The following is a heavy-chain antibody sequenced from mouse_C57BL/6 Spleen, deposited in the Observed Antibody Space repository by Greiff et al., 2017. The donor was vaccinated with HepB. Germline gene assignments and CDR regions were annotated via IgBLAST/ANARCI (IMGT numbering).Heavy chain of an antibody. CDR3: ARGYGSYAMDY. Sequence: VKLQQPGAELVMPGASVKLSCKASGYTFTSYWMHWVKQRPGQGLEWIGEIDPSDSYTNYNQKFKGKSTLTVDKSSSTAYMQLSSLTSEDSAVYYCARGYGSYAMDYWGQGTSVTVSS. V-gene: IGHV1-69*01. J-gene: IGHJ4*01. CDR1: GYTFTSYW. CDR2: IDPSDSYT. D-gene: IGHD1-1*01.